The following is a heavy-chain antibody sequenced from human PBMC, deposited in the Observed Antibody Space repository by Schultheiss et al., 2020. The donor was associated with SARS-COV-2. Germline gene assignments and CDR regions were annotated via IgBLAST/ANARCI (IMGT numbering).Heavy chain of an antibody. Sequence: GGSLRLSCAASGFYFSSYAMTWVRQAPGKGLELVSAISGSGGSTYYADSVKGRFTISRDNSKNSLYLQMNSLRAEDTAVYYCARDRQDFDYWGQGTLVTVSS. CDR3: ARDRQDFDY. J-gene: IGHJ4*02. V-gene: IGHV3-23*01. CDR2: ISGSGGST. CDR1: GFYFSSYA.